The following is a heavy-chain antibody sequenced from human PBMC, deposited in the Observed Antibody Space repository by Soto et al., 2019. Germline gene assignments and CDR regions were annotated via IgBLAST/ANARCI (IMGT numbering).Heavy chain of an antibody. Sequence: SETLSLTCTVSGGSISSYYWSWIRQPPGKGLEWIGNIYYTGSTNYNPSLKTRVTISVDTSKNQFSLKLNSVNAADTAVYFCASQTANYYGSASYYLPFDYWGQGTLVTVSS. J-gene: IGHJ4*02. CDR1: GGSISSYY. D-gene: IGHD3-10*01. CDR3: ASQTANYYGSASYYLPFDY. V-gene: IGHV4-59*01. CDR2: IYYTGST.